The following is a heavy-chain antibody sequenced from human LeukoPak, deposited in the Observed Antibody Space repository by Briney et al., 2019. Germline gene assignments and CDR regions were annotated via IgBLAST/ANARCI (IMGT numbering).Heavy chain of an antibody. CDR2: IDNSGNP. Sequence: SETLSLTCTVSGDSISNYYWAWIRQPPGKGLEWIGRIDNSGNPNYNPSLKTRVTMSLDTSKNQLSLRLSSVTAADTAVYYCARERVRGNVFDSWGQGTLVTVSS. V-gene: IGHV4-4*07. D-gene: IGHD4-23*01. CDR1: GDSISNYY. J-gene: IGHJ4*02. CDR3: ARERVRGNVFDS.